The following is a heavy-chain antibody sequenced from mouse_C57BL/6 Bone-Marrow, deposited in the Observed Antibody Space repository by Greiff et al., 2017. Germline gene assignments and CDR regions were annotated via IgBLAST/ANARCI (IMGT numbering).Heavy chain of an antibody. CDR1: GYTFTSYW. Sequence: VQLQQPGAELVLPGASVKLSCKASGYTFTSYWMHWVQQRPGQGLEWIGEIDPSDSYTNYNQKFKGKSTLTVDKSSSTAYMQLSSLTSEDSAVYYCARYEYYGGSYKDYAMDYWGQGTSVTVSS. V-gene: IGHV1-69*01. D-gene: IGHD1-1*01. CDR2: IDPSDSYT. CDR3: ARYEYYGGSYKDYAMDY. J-gene: IGHJ4*01.